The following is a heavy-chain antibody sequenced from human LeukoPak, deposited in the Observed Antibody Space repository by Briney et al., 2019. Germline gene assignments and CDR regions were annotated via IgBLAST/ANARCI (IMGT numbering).Heavy chain of an antibody. CDR2: IYNSGTT. Sequence: TSETLSLTCTVSGGSITNDCWSWIRQPPGKGLEWIGHIYNSGTTKYNPSLKSRVTISAGTSKNQFSLKLSSVTAADTDVYYCARRGSGWFYFDFWGQGTLVTVSS. V-gene: IGHV4-59*08. D-gene: IGHD6-19*01. J-gene: IGHJ4*02. CDR3: ARRGSGWFYFDF. CDR1: GGSITNDC.